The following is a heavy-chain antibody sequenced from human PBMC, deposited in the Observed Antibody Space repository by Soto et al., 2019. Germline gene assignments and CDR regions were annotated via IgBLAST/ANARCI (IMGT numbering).Heavy chain of an antibody. J-gene: IGHJ4*02. V-gene: IGHV4-34*01. CDR2: INHSGST. CDR1: AGSFSVYY. D-gene: IGHD3-10*01. Sequence: PSETLSLTCALYAGSFSVYYCSWIRLSPGKGLEWIGEINHSGSTNYNPSLKSRVTMSEDTSKNHFSLKLTSVTAADTAVYYCASRYGSRKYYLDHWTQGTLVTVCS. CDR3: ASRYGSRKYYLDH.